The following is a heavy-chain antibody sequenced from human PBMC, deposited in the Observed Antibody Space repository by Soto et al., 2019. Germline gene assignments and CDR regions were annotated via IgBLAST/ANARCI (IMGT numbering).Heavy chain of an antibody. CDR2: MNPNSGNT. CDR3: ARDLSYCSGGSCYSENDAFDI. CDR1: GYTFTSYD. V-gene: IGHV1-8*01. D-gene: IGHD2-15*01. J-gene: IGHJ3*02. Sequence: GASVKVSCKASGYTFTSYDINWVRQATGQGLEWMGWMNPNSGNTGYAQKFQGRVTMTRNTSISTAYMELSSLRSEDTAVYYCARDLSYCSGGSCYSENDAFDIWGQGTMVTVS.